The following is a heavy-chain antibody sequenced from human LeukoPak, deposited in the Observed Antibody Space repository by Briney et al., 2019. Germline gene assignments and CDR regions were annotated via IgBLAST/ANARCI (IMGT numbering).Heavy chain of an antibody. CDR3: ARDRRYSSSWYFWN. CDR2: IYSGGDT. D-gene: IGHD6-13*01. Sequence: GGSLRLSCAVSGFIVSRNYMGWVRQAPGKGLEWVSIIYSGGDTYYADSVKGRFTISRDNSNNTLYLQMNSLRAEDTGVYYCARDRRYSSSWYFWNWGQGALVTVSS. J-gene: IGHJ4*02. CDR1: GFIVSRNY. V-gene: IGHV3-53*01.